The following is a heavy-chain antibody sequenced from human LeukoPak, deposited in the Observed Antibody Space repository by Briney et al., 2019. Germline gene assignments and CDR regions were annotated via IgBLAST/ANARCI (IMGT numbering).Heavy chain of an antibody. CDR2: ISSSSSTI. J-gene: IGHJ3*02. V-gene: IGHV3-48*04. CDR3: AREDGDYGYDAFDI. CDR1: GSTFSSYS. Sequence: HPGGSLRLSCAASGSTFSSYSMNWVRQAPGKGLEWVSYISSSSSTIYYADSVKGRFTISRDNAKNSLYLQMNSLRAEDTAVYYCAREDGDYGYDAFDIWGQGTMVTVSS. D-gene: IGHD4-17*01.